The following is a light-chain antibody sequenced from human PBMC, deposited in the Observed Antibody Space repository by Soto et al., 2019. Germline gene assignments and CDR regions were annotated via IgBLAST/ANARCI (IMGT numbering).Light chain of an antibody. CDR2: TAS. Sequence: DIQMTQSASSLSASLGDRVTITCGASQGISTWLAWYQQKQGKAPKLLIYTASRLQTGVPPRFSGSGSGTDFNLTISSLQTEDFATYYCQHTNNFHFTFGQGTRLEIK. CDR1: QGISTW. V-gene: IGKV1-12*01. J-gene: IGKJ5*01. CDR3: QHTNNFHFT.